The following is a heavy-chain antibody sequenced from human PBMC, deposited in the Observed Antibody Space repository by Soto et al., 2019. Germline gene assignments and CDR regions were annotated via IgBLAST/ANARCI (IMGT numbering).Heavy chain of an antibody. Sequence: EMQLLESGGGLVQPGGSLRLSCAASGFTFGIYVMGWVRQAPGKGLEWVSTISGSGTSAYYADSVKGRFTFSRDNSKSMVYLQRDSLRAEDTAIYYCAKGHANGWYGALDYWGRGSLVTVSS. CDR2: ISGSGTSA. V-gene: IGHV3-23*01. J-gene: IGHJ4*02. D-gene: IGHD6-19*01. CDR1: GFTFGIYV. CDR3: AKGHANGWYGALDY.